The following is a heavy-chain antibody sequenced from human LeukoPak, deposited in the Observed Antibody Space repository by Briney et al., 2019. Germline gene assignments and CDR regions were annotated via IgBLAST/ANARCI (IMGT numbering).Heavy chain of an antibody. CDR2: IYYSGST. CDR1: GGSISSSSYY. CDR3: ASHPVEYCSGGSCYPAPNWFDP. V-gene: IGHV4-39*01. D-gene: IGHD2-15*01. Sequence: SETLSLTCTVSGGSISSSSYYWGWIRQPPGKGLEWCGSIYYSGSTYYNPSLKSRVTISVDTTKNQFSLKVSSVTDADTAVYYSASHPVEYCSGGSCYPAPNWFDPWGQKTLVTASS. J-gene: IGHJ5*02.